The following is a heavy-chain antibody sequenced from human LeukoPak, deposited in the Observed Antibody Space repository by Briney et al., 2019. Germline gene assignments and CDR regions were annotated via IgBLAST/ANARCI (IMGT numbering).Heavy chain of an antibody. CDR3: VRGPYGSSISNWFDP. Sequence: SETLCLTCSVSGDSITGYSWSWIRQTPGKGLEWIGYIYYNGDTHYNPSLNSRLSMSVDPPKKPFSLNLRSVIAADTAVYYCVRGPYGSSISNWFDPWGQGLLVTVSS. CDR1: GDSITGYS. D-gene: IGHD3-10*01. V-gene: IGHV4-59*01. J-gene: IGHJ5*02. CDR2: IYYNGDT.